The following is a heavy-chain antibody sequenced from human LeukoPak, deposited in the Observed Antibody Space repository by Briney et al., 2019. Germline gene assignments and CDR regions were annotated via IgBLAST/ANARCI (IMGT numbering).Heavy chain of an antibody. CDR2: IIPIYGAT. D-gene: IGHD2-2*01. CDR1: GGSFSNDA. V-gene: IGHV1-69*05. CDR3: AREARYCEHTSCYPAFGL. Sequence: SVKVSCKAAGGSFSNDAISWVRQAPGQGLEWMGQIIPIYGATNYAQKFEDRVTISMDESPDTANMELSSLRSDDTAVYYCAREARYCEHTSCYPAFGLWGQGTPVTVSS. J-gene: IGHJ3*01.